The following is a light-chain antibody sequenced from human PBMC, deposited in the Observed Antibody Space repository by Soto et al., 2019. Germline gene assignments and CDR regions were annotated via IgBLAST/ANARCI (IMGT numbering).Light chain of an antibody. CDR1: SSDVGTYKY. J-gene: IGLJ1*01. CDR2: EVS. Sequence: QSALTQPASVSGSPGQSITISCTGTSSDVGTYKYVSWYQLHPGKAPKLMVYEVSNRPSGVSNRFSGSKSGNTASLTISGLQAEDEADYHCSSYTSSSTYVFXTGTKV. CDR3: SSYTSSSTYV. V-gene: IGLV2-14*01.